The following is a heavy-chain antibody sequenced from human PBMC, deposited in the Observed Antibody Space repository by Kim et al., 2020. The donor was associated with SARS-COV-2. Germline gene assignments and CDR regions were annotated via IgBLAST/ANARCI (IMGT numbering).Heavy chain of an antibody. D-gene: IGHD6-19*01. V-gene: IGHV1-18*01. CDR1: GYTFTSYG. CDR3: AGDEFGIAVAGIRFDP. J-gene: IGHJ5*02. Sequence: ASVKVSCKASGYTFTSYGISWVRQAPGQGLEWMGWISAYNGNTNYAQKLQGRVTMTTDTSTSTAYMELRSLRSDDTAVYYCAGDEFGIAVAGIRFDPWGQGTLVTVSS. CDR2: ISAYNGNT.